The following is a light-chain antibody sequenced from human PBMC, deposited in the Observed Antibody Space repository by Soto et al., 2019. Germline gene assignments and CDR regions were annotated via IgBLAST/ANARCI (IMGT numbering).Light chain of an antibody. CDR1: QSISRG. CDR3: QQYNRYLLT. J-gene: IGKJ4*01. CDR2: DAS. Sequence: DIQMTQSPSTLSASVGDRVTITCRASQSISRGLAWYQQKPGKAPKLLIYDASSLESGVPSRFSGSGSGTEFTLTISRLQPDDFATYYCQQYNRYLLTFGGGTKVEIK. V-gene: IGKV1-5*01.